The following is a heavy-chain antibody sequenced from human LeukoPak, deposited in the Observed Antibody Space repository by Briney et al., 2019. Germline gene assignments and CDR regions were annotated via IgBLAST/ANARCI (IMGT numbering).Heavy chain of an antibody. V-gene: IGHV3-23*01. CDR3: VREGPRGLAFDI. CDR1: GFTFRSHD. J-gene: IGHJ3*02. D-gene: IGHD3/OR15-3a*01. CDR2: ISASGGST. Sequence: GGSLRLSCAASGFTFRSHDMSWVRQAPGKGLEWVSGISASGGSTFYADSVKGRFTISRDNSKNTLYLQMNGPRVGDTAVYYCVREGPRGLAFDIWGQGTMVTVSS.